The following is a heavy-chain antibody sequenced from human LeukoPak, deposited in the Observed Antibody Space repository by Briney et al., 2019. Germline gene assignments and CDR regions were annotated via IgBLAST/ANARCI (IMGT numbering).Heavy chain of an antibody. V-gene: IGHV3-48*03. CDR3: ARDPSYYYDSSGSTAAFDY. Sequence: SGGSLRLSYAASGFTFSSYEMNWVRQAPGKGLEWVSYISSSGSTIYYADSVKGRFTIFRDNAKNSLYLQMNSLRAEDTAVYYCARDPSYYYDSSGSTAAFDYWGQGTLVTVSS. CDR1: GFTFSSYE. CDR2: ISSSGSTI. J-gene: IGHJ4*02. D-gene: IGHD3-22*01.